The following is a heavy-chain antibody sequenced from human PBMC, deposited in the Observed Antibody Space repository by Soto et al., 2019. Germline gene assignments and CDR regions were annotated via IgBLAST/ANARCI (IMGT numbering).Heavy chain of an antibody. Sequence: SETLSLTCAFYGGSFIGYYWSWIRQPPGKGLEWIGEINHSGSTNYNPSLKSRVTISVDTSKNQFSLKLSSVTAADTAVYYCARGVPYCTNGVCLYYFDYWGQGTLVTVSS. CDR3: ARGVPYCTNGVCLYYFDY. J-gene: IGHJ4*02. CDR2: INHSGST. CDR1: GGSFIGYY. D-gene: IGHD2-8*01. V-gene: IGHV4-34*01.